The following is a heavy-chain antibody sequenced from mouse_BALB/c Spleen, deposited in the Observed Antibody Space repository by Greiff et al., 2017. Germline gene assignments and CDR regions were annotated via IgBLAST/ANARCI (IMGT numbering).Heavy chain of an antibody. V-gene: IGHV5-6-5*01. J-gene: IGHJ4*01. CDR3: ARVMDY. CDR1: GFTFSSYA. CDR2: ISSGGST. Sequence: EVQGVESGGGLVKPGGSLKLSCAASGFTFSSYAMSWVRQTPEKRLEWVASISSGGSTYYPDSVKGRFTISRDNARNILYLQMSSLRSEDTAMYYCARVMDYWGQGTSVTVSS.